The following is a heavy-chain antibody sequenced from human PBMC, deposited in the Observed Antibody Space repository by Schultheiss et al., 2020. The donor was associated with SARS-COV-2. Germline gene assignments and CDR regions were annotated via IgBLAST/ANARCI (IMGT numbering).Heavy chain of an antibody. D-gene: IGHD3-10*01. J-gene: IGHJ6*02. CDR1: GGSISSGDYY. CDR2: IYYSGST. CDR3: SRTRADYGSGSFSGYGLDV. Sequence: SETLSLTCTVSGGSISSGDYYWSWIRQPPGKGLEWIGYIYYSGSTYYNPSLKSRVTISVDTSKNQFSLKLNSVTAADTALYYCSRTRADYGSGSFSGYGLDVWGQGTTVTVSS. V-gene: IGHV4-30-4*02.